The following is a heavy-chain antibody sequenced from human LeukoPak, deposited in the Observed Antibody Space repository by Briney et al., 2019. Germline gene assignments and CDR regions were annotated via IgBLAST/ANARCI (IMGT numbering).Heavy chain of an antibody. D-gene: IGHD1-14*01. CDR3: ARNHDNRKGLYYYYYYMDV. Sequence: SETLSLTCTVSGGSISSYYWSWIRQPPGKGLEWIGYIYYSGSTNYNPSLKSRVTISVDTSKNQFSLKLSSVTAADTAVYYCARNHDNRKGLYYYYYYMDVWGKGTTVTVSS. J-gene: IGHJ6*03. V-gene: IGHV4-59*01. CDR2: IYYSGST. CDR1: GGSISSYY.